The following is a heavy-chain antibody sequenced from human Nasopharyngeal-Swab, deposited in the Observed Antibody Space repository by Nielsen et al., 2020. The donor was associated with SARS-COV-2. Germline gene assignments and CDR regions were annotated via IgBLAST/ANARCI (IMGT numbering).Heavy chain of an antibody. V-gene: IGHV3-23*01. J-gene: IGHJ4*02. Sequence: GSLKISCAASGFTFSSHAMSWVRQAPGKGLEWVSTISGSHAGGSTFYADSVKGRFTISRDNSNTLFLQMSSLRPEDTALYYCARLNEKRTYGLIDSWGQGTLVTVSS. CDR1: GFTFSSHA. CDR2: ISGSHAGGST. D-gene: IGHD3-10*01. CDR3: ARLNEKRTYGLIDS.